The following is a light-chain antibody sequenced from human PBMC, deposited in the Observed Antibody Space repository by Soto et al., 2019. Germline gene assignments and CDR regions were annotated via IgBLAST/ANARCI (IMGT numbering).Light chain of an antibody. CDR2: YDS. V-gene: IGLV3-21*04. Sequence: SYELTQPPSVSVAPGKTATITCGGNNIGGKSVHWYQQKPGQAPVLVIYYDSDRPSGIPERFSGSNSGNTATLTISRVEAGDEADYYCQVWDNSSDHLVFGGGTKLTVL. J-gene: IGLJ2*01. CDR1: NIGGKS. CDR3: QVWDNSSDHLV.